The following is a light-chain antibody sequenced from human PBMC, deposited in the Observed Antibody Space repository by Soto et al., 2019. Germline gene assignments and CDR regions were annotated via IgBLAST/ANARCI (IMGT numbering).Light chain of an antibody. CDR1: QSVSSN. Sequence: EIVMTQSPATLSVSPGERATLSCRASQSVSSNLAWYQQKPGQAPRLLIYGASTRATGIPARFSGSGSGTEFTLTISSLQAEDVAVYYCQHYLNTPQNFGQGTKVEIK. CDR3: QHYLNTPQN. CDR2: GAS. J-gene: IGKJ1*01. V-gene: IGKV3-15*01.